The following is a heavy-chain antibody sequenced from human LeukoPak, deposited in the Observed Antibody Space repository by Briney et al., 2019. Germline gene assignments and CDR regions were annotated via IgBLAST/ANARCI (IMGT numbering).Heavy chain of an antibody. CDR2: IKHDGSEK. Sequence: GGSLRLSCAASGFTFSSYAMHWVRQAPGKGLEWVANIKHDGSEKNYVDSVKGRFTISRDNAKNSLYLQMNSLRAEDTAVYYCATPLDYYDRSDSHQGGDWGQGTLVTVSS. D-gene: IGHD3-22*01. V-gene: IGHV3-7*03. CDR1: GFTFSSYA. J-gene: IGHJ4*02. CDR3: ATPLDYYDRSDSHQGGD.